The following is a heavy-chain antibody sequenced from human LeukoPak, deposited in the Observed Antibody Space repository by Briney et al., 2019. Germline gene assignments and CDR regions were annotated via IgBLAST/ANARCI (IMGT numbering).Heavy chain of an antibody. CDR2: INPNSGGT. V-gene: IGHV1-2*02. CDR3: AREGEVVVAAYNY. CDR1: GYTFTGYY. Sequence: ASVKVSCKASGYTFTGYYMHWVRRAPGQGLEWMGWINPNSGGTNYAQKFQGRVTMTRDTSISTAYMELSRLRSDDTAVYYCAREGEVVVAAYNYWGQGTLVTVSS. J-gene: IGHJ4*02. D-gene: IGHD2-15*01.